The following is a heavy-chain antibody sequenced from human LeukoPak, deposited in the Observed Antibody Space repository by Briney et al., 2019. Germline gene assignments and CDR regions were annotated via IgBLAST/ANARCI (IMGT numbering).Heavy chain of an antibody. CDR2: ISGSGGST. CDR3: ARASISYSSSSNWFDP. V-gene: IGHV3-23*01. J-gene: IGHJ5*02. Sequence: GGSLRLSCAASGFTFSSYAMSWVRQAPGKGLEWVSAISGSGGSTYYADSVKGRFTISRDNSKNTLYLQMNSLRAEDTAVYYCARASISYSSSSNWFDPWGQGTLVTVSS. D-gene: IGHD6-13*01. CDR1: GFTFSSYA.